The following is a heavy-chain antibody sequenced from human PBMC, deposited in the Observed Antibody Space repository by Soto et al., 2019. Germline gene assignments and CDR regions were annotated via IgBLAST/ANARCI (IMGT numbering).Heavy chain of an antibody. D-gene: IGHD3-22*01. J-gene: IGHJ6*02. V-gene: IGHV3-30-3*01. CDR3: ARDFKVVIASDYYYYGMDV. CDR1: GFTFSSYP. CDR2: ISYDGSNK. Sequence: SLRLSCAASGFTFSSYPMHWVRQAPGKGLEWVAVISYDGSNKYYADSVKGRFTISRDNSKNTLYLQMNSLRAEDTAVYYCARDFKVVIASDYYYYGMDVWGQGTTVTVSS.